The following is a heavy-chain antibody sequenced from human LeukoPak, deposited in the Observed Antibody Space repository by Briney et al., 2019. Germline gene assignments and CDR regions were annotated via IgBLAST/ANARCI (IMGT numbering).Heavy chain of an antibody. CDR2: IYGDNGNT. V-gene: IGHV1-3*03. Sequence: ASVKVSCKASGYTFTSYAMHWVRQAPGQRLEWMGWIYGDNGNTKYSQEFQGRVTITRDTSASTAYMELSSLRSEDMAVYYCARGVPGVYYYYYMDVWGKGTTVTVSS. CDR1: GYTFTSYA. CDR3: ARGVPGVYYYYYMDV. D-gene: IGHD2-8*01. J-gene: IGHJ6*03.